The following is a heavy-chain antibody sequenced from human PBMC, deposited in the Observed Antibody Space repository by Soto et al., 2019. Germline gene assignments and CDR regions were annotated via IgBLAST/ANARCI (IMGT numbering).Heavy chain of an antibody. CDR2: IHSDGSAT. J-gene: IGHJ3*02. Sequence: EVQLVESGGGLVQPGGSLRLSCAASGFTFNYYWMHWLRQAPGKGLLWVSRIHSDGSATNYADSVKGRFTISRANAKNKVYLQMNGLRGEDTAVYYCGRGDLGGFDIWGQGTMVTVSS. D-gene: IGHD3-16*01. V-gene: IGHV3-74*01. CDR1: GFTFNYYW. CDR3: GRGDLGGFDI.